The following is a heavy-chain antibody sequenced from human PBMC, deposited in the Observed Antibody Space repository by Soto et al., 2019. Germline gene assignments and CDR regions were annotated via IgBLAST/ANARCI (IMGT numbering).Heavy chain of an antibody. CDR2: LVVGTGNT. CDR3: ATGAYCSGGSCSDYYYYYYGMDL. Sequence: SVKVSCKTSGSTFRSSAVQWVRQARGQRLEWIGWLVVGTGNTNYAQKFQQRVTISSDRSTNTVSMELSSLTSEDTAVYYCATGAYCSGGSCSDYYYYYYGMDLWGQGTTVTVSS. D-gene: IGHD2-15*01. J-gene: IGHJ6*02. CDR1: GSTFRSSA. V-gene: IGHV1-58*01.